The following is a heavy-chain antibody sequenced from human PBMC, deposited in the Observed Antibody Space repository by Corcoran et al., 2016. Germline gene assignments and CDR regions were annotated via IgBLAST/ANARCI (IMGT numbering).Heavy chain of an antibody. CDR3: AREGVDTAMVTTSYYYYYGMDV. CDR2: IDPSDSYT. V-gene: IGHV5-10-1*03. CDR1: GYSFTSYW. D-gene: IGHD5-18*01. Sequence: EVQLVQSGAEVKKHGESLRISCKGSGYSFTSYWISWVRQMPGKGLEWMGRIDPSDSYTNYSPSFQGHVTISADKSISTAYLQWSSLMASDTAMYYCAREGVDTAMVTTSYYYYYGMDVWGQGTTVTVSS. J-gene: IGHJ6*02.